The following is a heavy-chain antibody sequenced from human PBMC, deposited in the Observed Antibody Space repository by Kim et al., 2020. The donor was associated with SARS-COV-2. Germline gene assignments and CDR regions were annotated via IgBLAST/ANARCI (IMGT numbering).Heavy chain of an antibody. V-gene: IGHV4-31*03. CDR3: ASYGITMVRGVIIINGMDV. Sequence: SETLSLTCTVSGGSISSGGYYWSWIRQHPGKGLEWIGYIYYSGSTYYNPSLKSRVTISVDTSKNQFSLKLSSVTAADTAVYYCASYGITMVRGVIIINGMDVWGQGTTVTVSS. J-gene: IGHJ6*02. CDR1: GGSISSGGYY. D-gene: IGHD3-10*01. CDR2: IYYSGST.